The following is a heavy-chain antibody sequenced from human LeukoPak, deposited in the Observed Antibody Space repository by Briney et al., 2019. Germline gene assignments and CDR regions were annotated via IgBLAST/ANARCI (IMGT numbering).Heavy chain of an antibody. CDR1: GFTFSDYY. Sequence: GGSLRLSCAASGFTFSDYYMSWIRQAPGKGLEWVSYISSSGSTIYYADSVKGRFTIPRDNAKDSLFLQMNTLRAEDTAVYYCAREVATSDAFDIWGQGTMVTVSS. CDR3: AREVATSDAFDI. D-gene: IGHD5-12*01. V-gene: IGHV3-11*01. CDR2: ISSSGSTI. J-gene: IGHJ3*02.